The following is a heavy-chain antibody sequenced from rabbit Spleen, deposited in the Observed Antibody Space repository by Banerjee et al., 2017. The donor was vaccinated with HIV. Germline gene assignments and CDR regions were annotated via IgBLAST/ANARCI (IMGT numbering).Heavy chain of an antibody. CDR2: IAGSGSGFT. Sequence: QEQLVESGGGLVQPEGSLTLTCKASGLDFSSSYWICWVRQAPGKGLEWISCIAGSGSGFTYSATWAKGRFTISKTSSTTVTLQMTSLTAADTATYFCARDAGTSFSTYGMDLWGPGTLVTVS. CDR3: ARDAGTSFSTYGMDL. V-gene: IGHV1S45*01. D-gene: IGHD8-1*01. J-gene: IGHJ6*01. CDR1: GLDFSSSYW.